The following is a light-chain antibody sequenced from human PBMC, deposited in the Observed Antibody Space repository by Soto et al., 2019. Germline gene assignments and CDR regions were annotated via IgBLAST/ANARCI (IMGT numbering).Light chain of an antibody. CDR1: GSNAGSNG. CDR2: SDT. J-gene: IGLJ1*01. CDR3: AARDDRLNGHV. V-gene: IGLV1-44*01. Sequence: QSVLTRPPSLSATPGQRVTISCSGGGSNAGSNGVEWFQQLPGAAPQLLIYSDTERPSGVPDRFSGSRAGTSASLAISGLQSEDEADYYCAARDDRLNGHVFGTGTKVTVL.